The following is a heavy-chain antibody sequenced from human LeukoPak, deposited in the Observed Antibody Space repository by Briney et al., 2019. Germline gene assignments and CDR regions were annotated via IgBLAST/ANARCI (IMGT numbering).Heavy chain of an antibody. D-gene: IGHD6-19*01. CDR1: GGSFSSHY. CDR2: INPRGST. V-gene: IGHV4-34*01. CDR3: ARGLRQGSAWSWGPKEKSYQYMDV. Sequence: SETLSLTCGVSGGSFSSHYWTWIRQPPGKGLEWIGEINPRGSTNCNPSLESRVTVSADTSRNQLSLSLTSVTAADSAVYFCARGLRQGSAWSWGPKEKSYQYMDVWGTGTTVIDSS. J-gene: IGHJ6*04.